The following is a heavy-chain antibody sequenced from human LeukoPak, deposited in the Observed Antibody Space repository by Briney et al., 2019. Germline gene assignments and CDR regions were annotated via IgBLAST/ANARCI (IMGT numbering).Heavy chain of an antibody. Sequence: SETLSVTCTVSGGSISSYYWSWIRQPPGKGLEWIGYIYYSGSTNYNPSLKSRVTISVDTSKNQFSLKLSSVTAADTAVYYCARDEKVYYYDSSGYQAGFDPWGQGTLVTVSS. D-gene: IGHD3-22*01. J-gene: IGHJ5*02. CDR1: GGSISSYY. V-gene: IGHV4-59*01. CDR2: IYYSGST. CDR3: ARDEKVYYYDSSGYQAGFDP.